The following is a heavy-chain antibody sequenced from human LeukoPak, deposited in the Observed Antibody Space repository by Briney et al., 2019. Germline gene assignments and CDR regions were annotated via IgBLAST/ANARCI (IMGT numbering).Heavy chain of an antibody. CDR3: ARQGSWIFDY. V-gene: IGHV4-59*08. D-gene: IGHD6-13*01. CDR1: GGSISSYY. Sequence: SETLSLTCTVSGGSISSYYWNWLRPPPGLGLEWIGYIYYSGSANYNPSLKSRVTISVDTSKTQFSLKLSSGTAANTAVYYCARQGSWIFDYWGQGTLVTVSS. CDR2: IYYSGSA. J-gene: IGHJ4*02.